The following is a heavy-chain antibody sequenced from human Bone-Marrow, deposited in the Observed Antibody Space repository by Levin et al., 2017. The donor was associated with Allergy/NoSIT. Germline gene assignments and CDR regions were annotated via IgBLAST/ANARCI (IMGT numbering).Heavy chain of an antibody. CDR2: ISGSGGEI. CDR3: AKGLVTVDMGHWFDP. V-gene: IGHV3-23*01. D-gene: IGHD1-26*01. Sequence: LSLTCAASGFTFNIYAMSWVRQAPGKGLEWISIISGSGGEIHYADSVKGRFTISRDNSKNTLYLQMNSLRAEDTALYYCAKGLVTVDMGHWFDPWGLGTLVTVSS. J-gene: IGHJ5*02. CDR1: GFTFNIYA.